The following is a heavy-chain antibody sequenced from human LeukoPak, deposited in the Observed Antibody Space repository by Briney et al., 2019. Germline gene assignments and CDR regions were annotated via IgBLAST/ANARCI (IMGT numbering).Heavy chain of an antibody. CDR1: GYTFTGYY. V-gene: IGHV1-2*02. Sequence: VASVKVSCKASGYTFTGYYMHWVRQAPGQGLEWMGWINPNSGGTNYAQKFQGRVTMTRDTSISTAYMELSRLRSDDTAVYYCARSIRYFDWLSSSPDLWGRGTLVTVSS. CDR3: ARSIRYFDWLSSSPDL. CDR2: INPNSGGT. J-gene: IGHJ2*01. D-gene: IGHD3-9*01.